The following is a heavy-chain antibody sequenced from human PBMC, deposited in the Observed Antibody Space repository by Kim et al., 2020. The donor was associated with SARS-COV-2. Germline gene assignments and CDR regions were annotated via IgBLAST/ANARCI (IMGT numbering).Heavy chain of an antibody. J-gene: IGHJ4*02. D-gene: IGHD5-12*01. CDR1: GGSISSSSYY. CDR3: ASGAGSGYDCDY. V-gene: IGHV4-39*07. Sequence: SETLSLTCTVSGGSISSSSYYWGWIRQPPGKGLEWIGSIYYSGSTYYNPSLKSRVTISVDTSKNQFSLKLSSVTAADTAVYYCASGAGSGYDCDYWGQGTLVTVSS. CDR2: IYYSGST.